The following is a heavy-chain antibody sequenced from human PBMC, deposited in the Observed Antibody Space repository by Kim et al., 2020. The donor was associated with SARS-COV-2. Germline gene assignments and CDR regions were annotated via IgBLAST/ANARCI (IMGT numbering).Heavy chain of an antibody. CDR3: ARAGSGRGWFELDV. CDR2: ISSRGSTI. Sequence: GGSLRLSCAASGFTLRDYYMTWIRQAPGKGLEWISYISSRGSTIYYADSVKGRFTISRDNDKFSLYLQMNSLRAEDTAVYYCARAGSGRGWFELDVWGPGTTVIVSS. J-gene: IGHJ6*02. V-gene: IGHV3-11*01. D-gene: IGHD3-10*01. CDR1: GFTLRDYY.